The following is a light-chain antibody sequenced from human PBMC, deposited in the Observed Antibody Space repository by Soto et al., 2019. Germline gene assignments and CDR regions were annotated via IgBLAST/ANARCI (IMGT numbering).Light chain of an antibody. V-gene: IGKV3-20*01. J-gene: IGKJ1*01. CDR3: QLYGSSRWT. CDR1: QSVGTTY. Sequence: EKVLTQSPATLSLSPGERATLSCRASQSVGTTYLAWYQHKPGQAPRLLIHGASTRATGIPDRFSGSRSGTDFTLTISRLEPEDFAVYFCQLYGSSRWTFGQGTKVDIK. CDR2: GAS.